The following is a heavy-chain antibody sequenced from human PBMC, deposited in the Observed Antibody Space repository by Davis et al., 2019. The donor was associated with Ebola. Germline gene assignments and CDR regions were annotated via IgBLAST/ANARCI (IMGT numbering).Heavy chain of an antibody. Sequence: GESLKISCQGSGYNFSTHWIGWVRQTPGKGLEWMGIIFPSDSDTRYSPSFQGQVTVSADKSISTAYLQWSSLKASDTAMYYCARLREYGRFDYWGQGTLVTVSS. J-gene: IGHJ4*02. CDR1: GYNFSTHW. CDR2: IFPSDSDT. V-gene: IGHV5-51*01. D-gene: IGHD4-17*01. CDR3: ARLREYGRFDY.